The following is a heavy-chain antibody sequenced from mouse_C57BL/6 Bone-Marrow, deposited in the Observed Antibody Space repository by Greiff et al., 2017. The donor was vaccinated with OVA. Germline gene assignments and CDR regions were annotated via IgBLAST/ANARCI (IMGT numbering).Heavy chain of an antibody. Sequence: QVQLQQPGAELVKPGASVKLSCKASGYTFTSYWMHWVKQRPGQGLEWIGMIHPNSGSTNYNEKFKSKATLTVDKSSSTAYMQLSSLTSEDSAVYDCVTTVVAKGYWYFDVWGTGTTVTVSS. V-gene: IGHV1-64*01. CDR2: IHPNSGST. J-gene: IGHJ1*03. CDR1: GYTFTSYW. CDR3: VTTVVAKGYWYFDV. D-gene: IGHD1-1*01.